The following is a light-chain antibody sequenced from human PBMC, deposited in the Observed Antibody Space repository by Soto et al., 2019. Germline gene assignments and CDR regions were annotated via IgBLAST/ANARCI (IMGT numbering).Light chain of an antibody. CDR2: AAS. CDR1: QSINTY. V-gene: IGKV1-39*01. J-gene: IGKJ2*01. CDR3: QQSFSSPMYT. Sequence: DIQMTQSPSSLSASVGDRVMITCRASQSINTYLNWYQQKPGTAPKLLIYAASTLQSGVPSRFSGSGSWTDFTLTIINLHPEDFATFYCQQSFSSPMYTFGQGTKLEI.